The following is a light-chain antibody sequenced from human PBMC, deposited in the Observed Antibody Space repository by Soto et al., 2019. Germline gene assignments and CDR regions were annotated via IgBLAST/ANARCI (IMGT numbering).Light chain of an antibody. V-gene: IGLV1-44*01. Sequence: QSVLTQPPSASGTPGQGVTISCSGSSSNIGSNTANWYQQLPGTAPKLLIYSDNQRPSGVPDRFSGSKSGTSASLAISGLQSEDEADYYCAAWDDSLRGYVFGTGTKVTVL. J-gene: IGLJ1*01. CDR3: AAWDDSLRGYV. CDR2: SDN. CDR1: SSNIGSNT.